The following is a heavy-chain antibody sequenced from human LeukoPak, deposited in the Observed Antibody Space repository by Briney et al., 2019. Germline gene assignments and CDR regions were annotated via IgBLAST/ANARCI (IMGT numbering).Heavy chain of an antibody. V-gene: IGHV1-69*04. Sequence: SVKVSCKASRGTFSSYAISWVRQAPRQGLEWMGRIIPFFGIANYPQKFKGRVTITADKYTSTAYMELSSLRSEDTAVYYCARARRYDFWSGYYYSYFDYWGQGTLVTVSS. D-gene: IGHD3-3*01. CDR2: IIPFFGIA. CDR3: ARARRYDFWSGYYYSYFDY. CDR1: RGTFSSYA. J-gene: IGHJ4*02.